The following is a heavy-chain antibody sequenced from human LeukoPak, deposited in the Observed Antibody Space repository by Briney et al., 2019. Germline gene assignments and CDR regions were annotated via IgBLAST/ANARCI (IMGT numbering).Heavy chain of an antibody. J-gene: IGHJ4*02. Sequence: GGSLRLSCAASGFTFGTYEMNWVRQAPGKGLEWVSYISRSGSTINYADSVKGRFTISRDNAKNSLYLQMNSLRAEDTAVYYCARPLPGIVFWNASNMGSYWGQGTLVTVSS. CDR3: ARPLPGIVFWNASNMGSY. CDR1: GFTFGTYE. D-gene: IGHD3-3*01. V-gene: IGHV3-48*03. CDR2: ISRSGSTI.